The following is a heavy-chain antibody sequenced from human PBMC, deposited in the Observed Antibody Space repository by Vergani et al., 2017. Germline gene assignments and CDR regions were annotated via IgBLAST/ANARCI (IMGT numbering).Heavy chain of an antibody. CDR2: ISSSSSTI. Sequence: EVQLVESGGGLVQPGGSLRLSCAASGFTFITYSMNWVRQAPGKGLEWVSYISSSSSTIYYADSVKGRFTISIDNAKNSLYLQMNSLRAEDTAVYYCAREGRYDSSGYYSDYWGQGTLVTVSS. J-gene: IGHJ4*02. CDR3: AREGRYDSSGYYSDY. V-gene: IGHV3-48*01. D-gene: IGHD3-22*01. CDR1: GFTFITYS.